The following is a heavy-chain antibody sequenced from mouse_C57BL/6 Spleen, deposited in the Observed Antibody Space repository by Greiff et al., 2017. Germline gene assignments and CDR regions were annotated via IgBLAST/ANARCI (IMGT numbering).Heavy chain of an antibody. CDR2: INPSNGGT. D-gene: IGHD1-1*01. CDR3: AREESYYGSSHWYFDV. CDR1: GYTFTSYW. J-gene: IGHJ1*03. V-gene: IGHV1-53*01. Sequence: QVQLKQPGTELVKPGASVKLSCKASGYTFTSYWMHWVKQRPGQGLEWIGNINPSNGGTNYNEKFKSKATLTVDKSSSTAYMQLSSLTSEDSAVYYCAREESYYGSSHWYFDVWGTGTTVTVSS.